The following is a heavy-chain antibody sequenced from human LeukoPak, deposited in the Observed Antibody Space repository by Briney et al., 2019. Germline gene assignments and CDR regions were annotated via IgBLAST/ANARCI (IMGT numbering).Heavy chain of an antibody. Sequence: GGSLRLSCAASGFTFSSYWMSWVRQAPGKGLEWVANIKQDGSEKYYVDSVKGRFTISRDNAKNSLYLQMNSLRAEDTALYHCARGGEFGESDAFDIWGQGTMVTVSS. CDR2: IKQDGSEK. D-gene: IGHD3-10*01. V-gene: IGHV3-7*03. CDR3: ARGGEFGESDAFDI. CDR1: GFTFSSYW. J-gene: IGHJ3*02.